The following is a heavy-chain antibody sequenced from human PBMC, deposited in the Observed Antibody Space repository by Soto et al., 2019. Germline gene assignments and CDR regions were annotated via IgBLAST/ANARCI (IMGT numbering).Heavy chain of an antibody. D-gene: IGHD6-19*01. V-gene: IGHV3-30-3*01. J-gene: IGHJ2*01. CDR2: ISYDGSNK. Sequence: QVQLVESGGGVVQPGRSLRLSCAASGFTFSSYAMHWVRQAPGKGLEWVAVISYDGSNKYYADSVKGRFTISRDNSKNTLYLQMNRLRAEDTAVYYCARLGVAGTWYFDLWGRGTLVTVSS. CDR3: ARLGVAGTWYFDL. CDR1: GFTFSSYA.